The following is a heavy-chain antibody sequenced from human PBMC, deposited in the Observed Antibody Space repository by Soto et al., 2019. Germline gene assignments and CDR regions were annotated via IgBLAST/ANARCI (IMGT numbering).Heavy chain of an antibody. V-gene: IGHV1-18*01. D-gene: IGHD3-22*01. CDR1: GYTFTSYG. CDR3: ARGGYYDSSGSRNYFYYGMTV. CDR2: ISAYDGNT. J-gene: IGHJ6*02. Sequence: ASVKVSCKASGYTFTSYGISWVRQAPGQGLEWIGWISAYDGNTNYAQNLQGRVTMTTDTSTKTAYMEVRSLRSDDTAVYYCARGGYYDSSGSRNYFYYGMTVWGQRTTVTVSS.